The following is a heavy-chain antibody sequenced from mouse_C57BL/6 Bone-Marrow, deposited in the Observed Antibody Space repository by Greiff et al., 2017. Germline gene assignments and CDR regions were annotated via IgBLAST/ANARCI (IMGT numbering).Heavy chain of an antibody. Sequence: VQLQQSGPVLVKPGASVTMSCKASGYTFTDYYMNWVKQSHGKSLEWIGVINPYNGGTSYNQKFKGKATLTVDKSSSTAYLELNSLTSDDSAVYYCASWTAQALFLYAMDYWGQGTSVTVSS. CDR2: INPYNGGT. J-gene: IGHJ4*01. CDR3: ASWTAQALFLYAMDY. V-gene: IGHV1-19*01. D-gene: IGHD3-2*02. CDR1: GYTFTDYY.